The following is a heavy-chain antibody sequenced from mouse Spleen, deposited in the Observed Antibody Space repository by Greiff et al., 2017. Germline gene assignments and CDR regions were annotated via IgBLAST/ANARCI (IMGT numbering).Heavy chain of an antibody. V-gene: IGHV1-80*01. D-gene: IGHD1-1*01. J-gene: IGHJ3*01. Sequence: QVQLQQSGAELVRPGSSVKISCKASGYAFSSYWMNWVKQRPGQGLEWIGQIYPGDGDTNYNGKFKGKATLTADKSSSTAYMQLSSLTSEDSAVYFCARAGDYGSDRFAYWGQGTLVTVSA. CDR1: GYAFSSYW. CDR3: ARAGDYGSDRFAY. CDR2: IYPGDGDT.